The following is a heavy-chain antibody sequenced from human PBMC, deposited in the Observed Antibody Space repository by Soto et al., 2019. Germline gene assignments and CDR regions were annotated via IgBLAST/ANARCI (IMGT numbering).Heavy chain of an antibody. J-gene: IGHJ4*02. D-gene: IGHD2-2*01. V-gene: IGHV3-23*01. Sequence: GGSLRLSCAASGFTFSSYAMSWVRQAPGKGLEWVSAISGSGGSTYYADSVKGRFTISRDNSKNTLYLQMNSLRAEDTAVYYCAKDGDIVVVPAPDYWGQGTLVTVSS. CDR1: GFTFSSYA. CDR2: ISGSGGST. CDR3: AKDGDIVVVPAPDY.